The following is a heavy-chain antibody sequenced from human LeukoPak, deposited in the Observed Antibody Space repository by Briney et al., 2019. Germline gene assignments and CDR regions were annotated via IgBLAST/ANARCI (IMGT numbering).Heavy chain of an antibody. J-gene: IGHJ3*02. CDR1: GGSFSGYY. V-gene: IGHV4-34*01. Sequence: SETLSLTCAVYGGSFSGYYWSWIRQPPGKGLEWIGEINHSGSTNYNPSLKSRVTMSVDTSKNQFSLKLSSVTAADTAVYYCARDLYDSSGRHDAFDIWGQGTMVTVSS. D-gene: IGHD3-22*01. CDR3: ARDLYDSSGRHDAFDI. CDR2: INHSGST.